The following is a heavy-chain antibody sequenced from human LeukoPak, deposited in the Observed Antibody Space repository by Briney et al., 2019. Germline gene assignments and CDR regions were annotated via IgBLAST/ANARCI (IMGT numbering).Heavy chain of an antibody. CDR3: ARDRGYCGGDCYSDQDI. D-gene: IGHD2-21*02. J-gene: IGHJ3*02. CDR2: ISYDGSNK. V-gene: IGHV3-30-3*01. CDR1: GFTFSSYA. Sequence: PGGSLRLSCAASGFTFSSYAMHWVRQAPGKGLEWVAVISYDGSNKYYADSVKGRFTISRDNSKNTLYLQVNSLRAEDTAVYYCARDRGYCGGDCYSDQDIWGQGTMVTVSS.